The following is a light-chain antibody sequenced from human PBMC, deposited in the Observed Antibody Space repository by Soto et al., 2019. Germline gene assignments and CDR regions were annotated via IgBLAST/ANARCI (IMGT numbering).Light chain of an antibody. J-gene: IGKJ1*01. CDR2: GTS. V-gene: IGKV3-20*01. CDR1: QSVSSSY. Sequence: EIVLTQSPDTLSLSPGERATLSCRASQSVSSSYLAWYQQTPGQAPRLLISGTSNMATGIPDRFSGSGSGTDFTLTISRLEPADFAVYYCQQYGNSRWTFGQGTKVEIK. CDR3: QQYGNSRWT.